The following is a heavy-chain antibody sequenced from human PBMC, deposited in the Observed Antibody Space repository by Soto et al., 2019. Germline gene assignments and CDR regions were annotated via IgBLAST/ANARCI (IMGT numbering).Heavy chain of an antibody. CDR1: GFTFDDYA. Sequence: EMQLVESGGGLVQPGMSLRLSCAASGFTFDDYAMYWVRQVPGKGLEWVSGISRNSGRIGYADSVKGRFTISRDNAKNSLYMQMNSLSPEDTALYYCTKARLWGGDGYNSYYYNAMDVWGQGTTVTVSS. CDR2: ISRNSGRI. D-gene: IGHD3-16*01. CDR3: TKARLWGGDGYNSYYYNAMDV. V-gene: IGHV3-9*01. J-gene: IGHJ6*02.